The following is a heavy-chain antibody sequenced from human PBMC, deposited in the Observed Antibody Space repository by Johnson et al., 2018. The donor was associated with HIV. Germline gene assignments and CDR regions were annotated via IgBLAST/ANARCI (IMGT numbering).Heavy chain of an antibody. CDR3: ARDLLLPEGLRVAFDI. CDR1: GFTVSSNY. J-gene: IGHJ3*02. Sequence: VQLVESGGGLVQPGGSLRLSCAASGFTVSSNYMTWVRQAPGKGLEWVSVLSSGGSTYYADSVKGRFTISRDNSKNTLYLQMNSLRAEDTAVYYCARDLLLPEGLRVAFDIWGQGTMVTVSS. CDR2: LSSGGST. V-gene: IGHV3-66*02. D-gene: IGHD2-15*01.